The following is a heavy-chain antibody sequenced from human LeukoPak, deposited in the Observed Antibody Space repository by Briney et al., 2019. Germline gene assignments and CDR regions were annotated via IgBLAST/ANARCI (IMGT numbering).Heavy chain of an antibody. D-gene: IGHD3-10*01. Sequence: PGGSLTLTCAASGFTFSSYSMNWVRQAPGKGLEWVASISSSSSYIYYADSVKGRFTISRDNAKHSLYLQMNSLSAEETAVYYCARELEVITMVRGVNAFDIWGQGTMVTVRS. J-gene: IGHJ3*02. V-gene: IGHV3-21*01. CDR1: GFTFSSYS. CDR3: ARELEVITMVRGVNAFDI. CDR2: ISSSSSYI.